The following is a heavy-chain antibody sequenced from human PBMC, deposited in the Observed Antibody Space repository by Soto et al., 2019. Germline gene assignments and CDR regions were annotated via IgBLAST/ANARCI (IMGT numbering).Heavy chain of an antibody. Sequence: EVQLVESGGGLVQPGGSLRVSCAASGFNVSANYVSWVRQTPGTGLEWVSILYSGGSTHYADSVKGRFLISRDNSKNRVPLQLTELTSGDTALYFGAGAQGSGDYMDVWGTGTGVIVS. CDR1: GFNVSANY. J-gene: IGHJ6*03. V-gene: IGHV3-66*01. CDR2: LYSGGST. CDR3: AGAQGSGDYMDV. D-gene: IGHD3-10*01.